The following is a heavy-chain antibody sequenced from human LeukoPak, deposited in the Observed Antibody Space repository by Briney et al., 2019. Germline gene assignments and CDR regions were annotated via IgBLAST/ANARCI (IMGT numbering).Heavy chain of an antibody. J-gene: IGHJ4*02. CDR1: GFTFSSYG. Sequence: GGSLRLSCAASGFTFSSYGMHWVRQAPGKGLEWVAFIRYDGSNKYYADSVKGRFTISRDNSKNTLYLQMNSLRAEDTAVYYCAKEAILTGYYSNIDYWGQGTLVTVSS. CDR2: IRYDGSNK. D-gene: IGHD3-9*01. V-gene: IGHV3-30*02. CDR3: AKEAILTGYYSNIDY.